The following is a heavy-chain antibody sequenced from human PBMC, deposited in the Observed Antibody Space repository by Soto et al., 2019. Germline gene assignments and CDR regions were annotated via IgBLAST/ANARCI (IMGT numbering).Heavy chain of an antibody. J-gene: IGHJ4*02. CDR2: IYYSGST. Sequence: QVQLQESGPGLVKPSQTLSLTCTVSGGSISSDGYYWSWIRQHPGKGREWIGYIYYSGSTYYNPSLMSRVTISVDTSKNQFSLKLSSVTAADTAVYYCARVYYYDSSGRGRYYFDYWGQGTLVTVSS. CDR3: ARVYYYDSSGRGRYYFDY. D-gene: IGHD3-22*01. CDR1: GGSISSDGYY. V-gene: IGHV4-31*03.